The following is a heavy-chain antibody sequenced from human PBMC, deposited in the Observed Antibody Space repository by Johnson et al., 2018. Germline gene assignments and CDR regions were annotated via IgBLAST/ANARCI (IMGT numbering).Heavy chain of an antibody. J-gene: IGHJ3*02. Sequence: QVQLVQSGGGVVQPGTSLRLSCAASGFTFSTYGMNWVRQTPGKGLEWVAVIWHDGRKHYYADSVKGRFTISRDNSKNTAHLQMYTLRVEDTAVYYGVRVVGGNGYYSGAFYMGSQGTMVTVSS. CDR3: VRVVGGNGYYSGAFYM. D-gene: IGHD3-22*01. CDR1: GFTFSTYG. CDR2: IWHDGRKH. V-gene: IGHV3-33*01.